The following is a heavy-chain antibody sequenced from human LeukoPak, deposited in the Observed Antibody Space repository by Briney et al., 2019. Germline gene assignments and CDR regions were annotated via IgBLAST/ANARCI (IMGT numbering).Heavy chain of an antibody. V-gene: IGHV2-70*11. CDR2: IDWDDDK. Sequence: SGPTLVNPTQTLTLTCSFSGFSLSTSGTCVSWIRQPPGKALEWLARIDWDDDKYYSTSLKTRLTISKDTSKNQVVLTMTNMDPVDTATYYCARNRLIRGVTYNWFDPWGQGTLVTVSS. CDR3: ARNRLIRGVTYNWFDP. CDR1: GFSLSTSGTC. D-gene: IGHD3-10*01. J-gene: IGHJ5*02.